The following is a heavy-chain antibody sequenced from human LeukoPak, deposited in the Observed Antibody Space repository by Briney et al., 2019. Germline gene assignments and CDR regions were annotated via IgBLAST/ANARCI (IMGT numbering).Heavy chain of an antibody. J-gene: IGHJ4*02. D-gene: IGHD3-22*01. CDR1: GGSISSSSYY. Sequence: PSETLSLTCTVSGGSISSSSYYWGWIRQPPGKGLEWIGSIYYSGSTYYNPSLKSRVTISVDTSKNQFSLKLSSVTAADTAVYYCARGITMIVVDDYWGQGTLVTVSS. CDR2: IYYSGST. V-gene: IGHV4-39*07. CDR3: ARGITMIVVDDY.